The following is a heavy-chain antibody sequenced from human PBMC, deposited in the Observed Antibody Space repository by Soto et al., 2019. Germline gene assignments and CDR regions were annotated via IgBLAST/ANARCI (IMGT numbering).Heavy chain of an antibody. CDR3: AHSDGGYEIIYFDF. Sequence: SGPTLVNPTQTLTLTCTFSGFSFTTAGVAVGWIRQTPGGALEWLTPIYYNDDRRFSPSLKTRLTITGDTSKNQVVLSLTNVDAGDTATYFCAHSDGGYEIIYFDFWGQGIPVTVSS. V-gene: IGHV2-5*01. D-gene: IGHD5-12*01. J-gene: IGHJ4*02. CDR2: IYYNDDR. CDR1: GFSFTTAGVA.